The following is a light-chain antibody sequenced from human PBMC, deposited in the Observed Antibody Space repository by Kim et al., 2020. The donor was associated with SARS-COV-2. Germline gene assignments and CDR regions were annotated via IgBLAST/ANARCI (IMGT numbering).Light chain of an antibody. CDR2: GAS. V-gene: IGKV3-15*01. Sequence: SPGERATLSGWASQSVSSTSAWYKQKPGQAPRLLIYGASTRATGIPARFSGSGSGTEFTLTISSLQSEDFAVYYCQQYNNWPPITFGQGTRLEIK. CDR3: QQYNNWPPIT. CDR1: QSVSST. J-gene: IGKJ5*01.